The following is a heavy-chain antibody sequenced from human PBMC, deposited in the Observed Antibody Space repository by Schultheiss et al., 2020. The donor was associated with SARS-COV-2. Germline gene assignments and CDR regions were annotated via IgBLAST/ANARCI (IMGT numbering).Heavy chain of an antibody. J-gene: IGHJ4*02. V-gene: IGHV3-21*01. CDR3: ARDWDYYGSGSYYGPFFDY. D-gene: IGHD3-10*01. CDR2: ISSSSSYI. Sequence: GGSLRLSCAASGFTFSSYSMNWVRQAPGKGLEWVSSISSSSSYIYYADSVKGRFTISRDNAKNSLYLQMNSLRAEDTAVYYCARDWDYYGSGSYYGPFFDYWGQGTLVTVSS. CDR1: GFTFSSYS.